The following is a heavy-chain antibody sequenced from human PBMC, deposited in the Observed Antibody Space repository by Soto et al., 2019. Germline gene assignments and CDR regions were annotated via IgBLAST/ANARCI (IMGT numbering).Heavy chain of an antibody. V-gene: IGHV3-15*01. D-gene: IGHD3-16*02. J-gene: IGHJ4*02. CDR1: GFTFSNAW. Sequence: PGGSVRLSCAASGFTFSNAWMSWVRQAPGKGLEWVGRIKSKTDGGTTDYAAPVKGRFTISRDDSKNTLYLQMNSLKTEDTAVYYCTTDEVITFGGVIVSIDYWGQGTLVTVSS. CDR3: TTDEVITFGGVIVSIDY. CDR2: IKSKTDGGTT.